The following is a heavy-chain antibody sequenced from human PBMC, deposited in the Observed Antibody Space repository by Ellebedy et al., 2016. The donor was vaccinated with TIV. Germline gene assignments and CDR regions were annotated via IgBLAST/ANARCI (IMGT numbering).Heavy chain of an antibody. J-gene: IGHJ3*02. D-gene: IGHD6-13*01. Sequence: ASVKVSCKASGYTFIDYYVQWVRQAPAQGLEWLGWINPNSGDANYAQRFQGRVTLTRDTSLSTVYLDLSGLRSDDTALHFCARPSVPATGRRAFDIWGPGTMVTVSS. CDR3: ARPSVPATGRRAFDI. CDR2: INPNSGDA. V-gene: IGHV1-2*02. CDR1: GYTFIDYY.